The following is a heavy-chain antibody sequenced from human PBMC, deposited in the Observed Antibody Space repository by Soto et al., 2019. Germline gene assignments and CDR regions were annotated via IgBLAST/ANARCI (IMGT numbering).Heavy chain of an antibody. V-gene: IGHV3-30*18. CDR1: GFTFSSYG. Sequence: QVPLVESGGGVVQPGRSLRLSCAASGFTFSSYGLQRVRQAPGKGLEWVADISSDGSNKYYADSVKGRFTISRDNSKNTLYLQMNSLRAEDTAVYYWAKGLWFGELPFDAFDIWGQGTMVTVSS. J-gene: IGHJ3*02. CDR3: AKGLWFGELPFDAFDI. D-gene: IGHD3-10*01. CDR2: ISSDGSNK.